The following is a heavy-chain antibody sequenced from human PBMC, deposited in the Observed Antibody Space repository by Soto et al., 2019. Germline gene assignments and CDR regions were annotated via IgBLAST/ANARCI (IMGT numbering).Heavy chain of an antibody. CDR2: ISWNSGSI. CDR3: AKEGLGSSSWSYYYYYMDV. D-gene: IGHD6-13*01. CDR1: GFTFADYA. J-gene: IGHJ6*03. Sequence: GGSLRLSCSASGFTFADYAMHWVRQAPGKGLEWVSGISWNSGSIGYADSVKGRFTISRDNAKNSLYLQMNSLRAEDTALYYCAKEGLGSSSWSYYYYYMDVWGKGTTVTVSS. V-gene: IGHV3-9*01.